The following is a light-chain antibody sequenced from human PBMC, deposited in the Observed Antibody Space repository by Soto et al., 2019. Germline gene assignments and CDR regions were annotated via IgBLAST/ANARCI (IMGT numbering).Light chain of an antibody. V-gene: IGKV3-11*01. CDR1: QSVGTY. J-gene: IGKJ4*01. CDR3: QQRSDWPST. CDR2: DSS. Sequence: EIVLTQSPATLSLSPGERATLSCRASQSVGTYFAWYQQKPGQAPRLLIYDSSNRATGIPARFSGSGSVTDFTLTISSLEPEDCAVYYCQQRSDWPSTFGGGTKVEIK.